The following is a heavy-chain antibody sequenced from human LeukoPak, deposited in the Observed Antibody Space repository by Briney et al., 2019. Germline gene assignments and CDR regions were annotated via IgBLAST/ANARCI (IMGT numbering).Heavy chain of an antibody. CDR1: GGSISSGDYY. Sequence: SETLSLTYTVSGGSISSGDYYWSWIRQPPGKGLEWIGYIYYSGSTYYNPSLKSRVTISVDTSKNQFSLKLSSVTAADTAVYYCASQGHHGKIVGTTLSYFYMDVWGKGTTVTVSS. J-gene: IGHJ6*03. D-gene: IGHD1-26*01. CDR2: IYYSGST. V-gene: IGHV4-30-4*08. CDR3: ASQGHHGKIVGTTLSYFYMDV.